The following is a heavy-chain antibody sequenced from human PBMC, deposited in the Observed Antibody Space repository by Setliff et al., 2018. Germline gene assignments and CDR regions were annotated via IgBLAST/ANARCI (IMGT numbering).Heavy chain of an antibody. J-gene: IGHJ4*02. CDR3: ARGGTYRYFDY. CDR2: IYTSWST. Sequence: SETLSLTCTVSGDSISSRTYYWSWIRQPAGKGLEWIGHIYTSWSTNYNPSLKSRVTMSVETSKTQFSLKLSSMTTADTAVYYCARGGTYRYFDYWGQGALVTVSS. CDR1: GDSISSRTYY. V-gene: IGHV4-61*09.